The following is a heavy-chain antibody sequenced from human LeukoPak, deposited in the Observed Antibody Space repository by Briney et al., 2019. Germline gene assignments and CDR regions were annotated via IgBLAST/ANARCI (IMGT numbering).Heavy chain of an antibody. J-gene: IGHJ3*02. D-gene: IGHD1-26*01. V-gene: IGHV3-74*01. CDR3: SWDHTGKEDI. CDR2: INPDGSRT. Sequence: PGGSLRLSCAASGSTFSDYWMHWVRQAPGKGLVWVSRINPDGSRTDYADSVAGRFTISRDNAKNTLYLQMNSLRADDTAVYYCSWDHTGKEDIWGQGTMVTVSS. CDR1: GSTFSDYW.